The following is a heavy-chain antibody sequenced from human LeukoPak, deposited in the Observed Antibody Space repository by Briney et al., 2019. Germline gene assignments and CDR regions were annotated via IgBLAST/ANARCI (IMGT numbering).Heavy chain of an antibody. D-gene: IGHD6-13*01. CDR1: GDSIGSYY. CDR2: VYYSGPA. J-gene: IGHJ5*02. CDR3: ARRSSNWNNWFDP. V-gene: IGHV4-59*01. Sequence: SETLSLTCTVSGDSIGSYYWTWIRQPPGKGLEWIGYVYYSGPANYNPSLKSRVTISVDTSKNLFSLKLSSVTAADTAVYYCARRSSNWNNWFDPWGQGTLVTASA.